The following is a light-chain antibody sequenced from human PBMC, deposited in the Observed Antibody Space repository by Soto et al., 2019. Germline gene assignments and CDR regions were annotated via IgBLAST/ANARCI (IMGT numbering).Light chain of an antibody. CDR1: QSVSSK. Sequence: EIVMTQSPATLSLSPGQRATLSCRASQSVSSKLAWYQQKPGQAPTLLIYGASSRATGIPDRFSGSGSGTDFTLTISRLEPEDFAVFYCQQYGSSITFGQGTRLEIK. CDR3: QQYGSSIT. CDR2: GAS. V-gene: IGKV3-20*01. J-gene: IGKJ5*01.